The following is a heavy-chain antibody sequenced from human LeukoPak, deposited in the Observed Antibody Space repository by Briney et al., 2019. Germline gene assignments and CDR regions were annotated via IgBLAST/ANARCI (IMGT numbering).Heavy chain of an antibody. V-gene: IGHV4-34*01. CDR2: INHSGST. CDR1: GGSFSGYY. Sequence: PSETLSLTCAVYGGSFSGYYWSWLRQPPGKGLEWIGEINHSGSTNYNPSLKSRVTISVDTSKNQFSLKLSSVTAADTAVYYCARGGVYGSGLYYYYYYVDVWGKGTTVTVSS. J-gene: IGHJ6*03. D-gene: IGHD3-10*01. CDR3: ARGGVYGSGLYYYYYYVDV.